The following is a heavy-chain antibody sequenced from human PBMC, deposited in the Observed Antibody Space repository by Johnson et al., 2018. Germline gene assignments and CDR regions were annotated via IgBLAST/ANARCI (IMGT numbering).Heavy chain of an antibody. CDR1: GYTFTSYY. V-gene: IGHV1-46*01. CDR2: INPSGGST. D-gene: IGHD4-17*01. CDR3: ARKYGDYEGWFDP. J-gene: IGHJ5*02. Sequence: QVQLVQSGAEVKKPGASVKVSCKASGYTFTSYYMHWVRQAPGQGLEWMGIINPSGGSTSYAQKFQGRATMTRDTSTSTVYMELGSLRSEDTAVYYCARKYGDYEGWFDPWGQGTLVTVSS.